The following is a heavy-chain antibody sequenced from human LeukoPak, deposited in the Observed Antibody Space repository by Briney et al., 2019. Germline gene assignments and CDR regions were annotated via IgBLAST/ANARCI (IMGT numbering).Heavy chain of an antibody. Sequence: SETLSLTCTVSGGSISSYYWSWIRQPPGKRLEWIGYIYNSGSTTSNPSLKSRVTMSVDTSKNQSSLKLSSVTAADTALYYCARGGDYYGSGNYFPFDYWGRGTLVTVSS. V-gene: IGHV4-59*01. D-gene: IGHD3-10*01. CDR2: IYNSGST. CDR1: GGSISSYY. J-gene: IGHJ4*02. CDR3: ARGGDYYGSGNYFPFDY.